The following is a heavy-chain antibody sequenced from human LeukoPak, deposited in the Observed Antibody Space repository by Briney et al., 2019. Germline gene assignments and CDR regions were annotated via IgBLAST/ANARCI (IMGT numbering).Heavy chain of an antibody. CDR3: ARAGACYYDSSGYYLGAFDI. D-gene: IGHD3-22*01. Sequence: PGGSLRLSCAASGFTVSSNYMSWVRQAPGKGLEWVSVIYSGGSTYYADSVKGRFTISRDNSKNTLYLQMNSLRAEDTAVYYCARAGACYYDSSGYYLGAFDIWGQGTMVTVSS. CDR2: IYSGGST. J-gene: IGHJ3*02. V-gene: IGHV3-66*02. CDR1: GFTVSSNY.